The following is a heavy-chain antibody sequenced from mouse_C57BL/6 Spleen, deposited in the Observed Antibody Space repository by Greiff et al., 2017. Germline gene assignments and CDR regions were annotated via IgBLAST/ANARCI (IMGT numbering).Heavy chain of an antibody. J-gene: IGHJ2*01. V-gene: IGHV5-17*01. CDR3: ARRVYGSSYYFDY. CDR2: ISSGSSTI. D-gene: IGHD1-1*01. CDR1: GFTFSDYG. Sequence: EVKLMESGGGLVKPGGSLKLSCAASGFTFSDYGMHWVRQAPEKGLEWVAYISSGSSTIYYADTVKGRFTISRDTAKNTLFLQMTSLRSEDTAMYYCARRVYGSSYYFDYWGQGTTLTVSS.